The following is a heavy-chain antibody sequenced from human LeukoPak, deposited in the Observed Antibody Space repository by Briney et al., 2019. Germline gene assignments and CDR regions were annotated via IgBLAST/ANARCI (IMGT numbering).Heavy chain of an antibody. CDR3: VRHDSSGQSDY. J-gene: IGHJ4*02. Sequence: PSETLSLTCTVSGGSISSGGHFWSWIRQHPGKGLQWIGYIYYSGSTYYTPSLKSRVTISVDTSKNQFSLKLSSVTAADTAVYYCVRHDSSGQSDYWGQGTLVTVSS. V-gene: IGHV4-31*03. CDR2: IYYSGST. CDR1: GGSISSGGHF. D-gene: IGHD3-22*01.